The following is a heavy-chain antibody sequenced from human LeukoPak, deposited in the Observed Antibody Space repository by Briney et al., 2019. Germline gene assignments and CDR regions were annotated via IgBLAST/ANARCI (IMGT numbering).Heavy chain of an antibody. CDR3: ARGGPYYCYYMDV. Sequence: PSETLSLTCAVYGGSFSGYYWSWIRQPPGKGLEWIGEINHSGSTNYNPSLKSRVTISVDTSKNQFSLKLSSVTAADTAVYYCARGGPYYCYYMDVWGKGTTVTVSS. J-gene: IGHJ6*03. V-gene: IGHV4-34*01. CDR2: INHSGST. CDR1: GGSFSGYY.